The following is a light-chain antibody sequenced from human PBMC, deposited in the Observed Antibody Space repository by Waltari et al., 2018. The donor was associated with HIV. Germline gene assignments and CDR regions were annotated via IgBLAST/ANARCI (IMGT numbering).Light chain of an antibody. J-gene: IGKJ4*01. CDR2: DAS. CDR3: QQRSNWPPLT. Sequence: TQSPATLSLSPGERATLSCRASQSVSSYLAWYQQKPGQAPRLLIYDASNRATGIPARFSGSGSGTDFTLTISSLEPEDFAVYYCQQRSNWPPLTFGGGTKVEIK. CDR1: QSVSSY. V-gene: IGKV3-11*01.